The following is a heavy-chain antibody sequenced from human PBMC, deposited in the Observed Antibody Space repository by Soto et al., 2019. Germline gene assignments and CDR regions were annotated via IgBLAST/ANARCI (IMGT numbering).Heavy chain of an antibody. D-gene: IGHD6-25*01. Sequence: EVNLVESGGGLAQRGGSLRLSCEASGLTFSSYSMFWIRQAPGKGLQWVAHISGIGSAMNYTDSVKGRFIISRDNAKNSQFLQMNDLRDESTAVYYGAGVVQCREACNRVSGDYYYDARDVWGQGTRVTVSS. V-gene: IGHV3-48*02. CDR1: GLTFSSYS. J-gene: IGHJ6*02. CDR2: ISGIGSAM. CDR3: AGVVQCREACNRVSGDYYYDARDV.